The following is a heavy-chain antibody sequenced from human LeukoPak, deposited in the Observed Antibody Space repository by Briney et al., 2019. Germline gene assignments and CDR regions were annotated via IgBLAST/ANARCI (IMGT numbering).Heavy chain of an antibody. D-gene: IGHD3-10*01. CDR1: GGTFSSYA. CDR2: IIPIFGTA. V-gene: IGHV1-69*13. J-gene: IGHJ6*02. CDR3: AREFGSGSYYNGDYYYYYGMDV. Sequence: SVKVSCTASGGTFSSYAISWVRQAPGQGLEWMGGIIPIFGTANYAQKFQGRVTITADESTSTAYMELSSLRSEDTAVYYCAREFGSGSYYNGDYYYYYGMDVWGQGTTVTVSS.